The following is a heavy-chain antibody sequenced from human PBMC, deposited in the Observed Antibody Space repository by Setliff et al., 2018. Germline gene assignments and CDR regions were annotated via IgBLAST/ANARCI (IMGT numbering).Heavy chain of an antibody. D-gene: IGHD1-26*01. Sequence: SETLSLTCAVYGGSFSGYYWTWIRQPPGKGLEWIGEINHSGSSNYNPSLKSRVTISVDTSKKQFSLKMRSVTAADTAVYFCARVEWRAIVDYWGQGKLGTVSS. CDR1: GGSFSGYY. CDR2: INHSGSS. CDR3: ARVEWRAIVDY. V-gene: IGHV4-34*01. J-gene: IGHJ4*02.